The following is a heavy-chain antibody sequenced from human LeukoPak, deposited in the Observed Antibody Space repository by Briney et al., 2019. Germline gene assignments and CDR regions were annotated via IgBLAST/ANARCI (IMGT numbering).Heavy chain of an antibody. CDR2: IYYSGST. CDR3: ARDVLLWFGEYYGMDV. Sequence: SETLSLTCTVSGGSVSSGSYYWSWIRQPPGKGLEWIEYIYYSGSTNYNPSLKSRVTISVDTSKNQFSLKLSSMADADTAVYYCARDVLLWFGEYYGMDVWGQGTTVTVSS. CDR1: GGSVSSGSYY. J-gene: IGHJ6*02. V-gene: IGHV4-61*01. D-gene: IGHD3-10*01.